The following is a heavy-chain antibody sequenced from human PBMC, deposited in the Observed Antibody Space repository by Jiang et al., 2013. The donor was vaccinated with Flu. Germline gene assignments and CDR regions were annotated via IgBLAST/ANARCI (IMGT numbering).Heavy chain of an antibody. CDR1: GYTFISYF. J-gene: IGHJ5*01. Sequence: GAEVKKPGDSVKISCKASGYTFISYFIHWVRQAPGQGPEWMGIINPTGGATDYAQKFQARVTMTRDTSTSTVYMELSNLRSDDTAIYYCAKDAVVAAATAWFDSWGQGTLVTVSS. CDR2: INPTGGAT. V-gene: IGHV1-46*01. CDR3: AKDAVVAAATAWFDS. D-gene: IGHD2-15*01.